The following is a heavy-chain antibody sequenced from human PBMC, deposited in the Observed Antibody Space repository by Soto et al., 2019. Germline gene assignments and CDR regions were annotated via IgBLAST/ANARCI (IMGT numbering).Heavy chain of an antibody. D-gene: IGHD3-22*01. CDR3: ARELTSIRPLAGYFYGMDI. J-gene: IGHJ6*02. Sequence: ASVKVSCQTSGYSFSMYCLNWVRQAPGQGLEWVGWINPHSGGTKYSQKFEGRVTMTWDTSSTTAYMAVRQLKSDDSAVYSCARELTSIRPLAGYFYGMDIWG. CDR2: INPHSGGT. CDR1: GYSFSMYC. V-gene: IGHV1-2*02.